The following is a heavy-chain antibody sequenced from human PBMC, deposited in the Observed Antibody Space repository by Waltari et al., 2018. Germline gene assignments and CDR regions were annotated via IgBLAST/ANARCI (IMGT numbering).Heavy chain of an antibody. CDR3: ARDPTKGVYNWFDP. V-gene: IGHV4-39*07. D-gene: IGHD3-10*01. CDR2: TYYDVTT. Sequence: QPQLQESGPRLVKPSETLSLTCSVSGDLLMYNLYYWGWIRQPPGKGLEWIGSTYYDVTTHYNSALKGRATISVDPTKNQFSLEISSTTAADTAVYYCARDPTKGVYNWFDPWGQGFLVIVSS. J-gene: IGHJ5*02. CDR1: GDLLMYNLYY.